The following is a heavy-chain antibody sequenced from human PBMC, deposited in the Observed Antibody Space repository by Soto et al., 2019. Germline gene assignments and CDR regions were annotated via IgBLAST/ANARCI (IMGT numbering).Heavy chain of an antibody. Sequence: SETLSLTCAVYGGSFSGYYWSWIRQPPGKGLEWIGEINHSGTTNYNPSLKSRVTISVNTSKNQFSLKLSSVTAADTAVYFCARHFSVDYFDYWGQGALVTVSS. V-gene: IGHV4-34*01. CDR2: INHSGTT. J-gene: IGHJ4*02. CDR3: ARHFSVDYFDY. CDR1: GGSFSGYY.